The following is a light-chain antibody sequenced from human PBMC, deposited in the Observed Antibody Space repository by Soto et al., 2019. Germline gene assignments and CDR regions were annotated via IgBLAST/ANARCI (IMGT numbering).Light chain of an antibody. CDR2: WAS. J-gene: IGKJ1*01. CDR1: QSVLYSPNNKNY. CDR3: QQYINAPQT. V-gene: IGKV4-1*01. Sequence: DIVMTQSPDSLAVSLGERATINCKSSQSVLYSPNNKNYLAWYQQKPGQPTKLLVYWASTRESGVPDRFSGSRSETDFTITINSLQAEDVAVYYCQQYINAPQTFGQGTKVEI.